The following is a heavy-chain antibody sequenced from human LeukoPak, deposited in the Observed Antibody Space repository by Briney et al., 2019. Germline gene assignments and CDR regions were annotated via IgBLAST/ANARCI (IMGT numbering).Heavy chain of an antibody. Sequence: ASVQVSCKAVFYIFTCDWIHWVRQAPGQGLEWMGCINPNSGNTNYAQKFQGRVTMTRDTSINKDYMELSSLTSDDTAVYYRARETQPATTTLVAYWGQGTLVTVSS. J-gene: IGHJ4*02. V-gene: IGHV1-2*02. CDR1: FYIFTCDW. CDR2: INPNSGNT. CDR3: ARETQPATTTLVAY. D-gene: IGHD1-1*01.